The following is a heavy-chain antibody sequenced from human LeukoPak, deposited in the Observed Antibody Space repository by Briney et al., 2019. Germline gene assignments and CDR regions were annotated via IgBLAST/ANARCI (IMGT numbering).Heavy chain of an antibody. J-gene: IGHJ4*02. CDR3: ANSPNYYGSGSYLFY. V-gene: IGHV3-23*01. Sequence: GGSLRLSCAASGFTFSSYAMSWVRQAPGKGLEWVSAISGSGGSTYYADSVKGRFTISRDNSKNTLYLQMNRLRAEDTAVYYCANSPNYYGSGSYLFYWGQGTLVTVSS. CDR2: ISGSGGST. D-gene: IGHD3-10*01. CDR1: GFTFSSYA.